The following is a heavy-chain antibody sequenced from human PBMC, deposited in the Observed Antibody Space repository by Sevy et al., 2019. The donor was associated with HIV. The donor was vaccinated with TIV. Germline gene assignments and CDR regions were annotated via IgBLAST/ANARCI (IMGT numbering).Heavy chain of an antibody. J-gene: IGHJ4*02. Sequence: SETLSLTCTVSGGSTSSYYCSWIRQPPGKGLEWIGYIYYSGSTNYNPSLKSRVTISVDTSKNQFSLRLSSVTAADTAVYYCARESDYYGSGSLFDYWGQGALVTVSS. CDR2: IYYSGST. CDR1: GGSTSSYY. V-gene: IGHV4-59*01. D-gene: IGHD3-10*01. CDR3: ARESDYYGSGSLFDY.